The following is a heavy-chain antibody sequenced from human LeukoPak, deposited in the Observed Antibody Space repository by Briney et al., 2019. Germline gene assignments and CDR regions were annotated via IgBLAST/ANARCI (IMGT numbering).Heavy chain of an antibody. CDR1: GFTFSSYG. CDR3: AKGSNYLDY. CDR2: ISYDGSNK. V-gene: IGHV3-30*18. J-gene: IGHJ4*02. Sequence: PGGSLRLSCAASGFTFSSYGMHWVRQAPGKGLEWVAVISYDGSNKYYADSVKGRFTISRDNSKNTLYLQMNSLRAEDTAVYYCAKGSNYLDYWGQGTLVTVSS. D-gene: IGHD3-10*01.